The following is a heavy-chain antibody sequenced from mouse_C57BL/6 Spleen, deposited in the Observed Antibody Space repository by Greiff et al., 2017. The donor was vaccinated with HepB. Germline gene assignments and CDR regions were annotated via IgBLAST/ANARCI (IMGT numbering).Heavy chain of an antibody. D-gene: IGHD2-5*01. CDR2: INPNNGGT. Sequence: VQLQQSGPELVKPGASVKIPCKASGYTFTDYNMDWVKQSHGKSLEWIGDINPNNGGTIYNQKFKGKATLTVDKSSSTAYMELRSLTSEDTAVYYCARNSNYPAWFAYWGQGTLVTVSA. CDR1: GYTFTDYN. J-gene: IGHJ3*01. V-gene: IGHV1-18*01. CDR3: ARNSNYPAWFAY.